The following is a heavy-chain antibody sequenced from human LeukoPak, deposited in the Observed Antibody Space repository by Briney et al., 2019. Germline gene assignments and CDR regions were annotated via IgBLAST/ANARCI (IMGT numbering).Heavy chain of an antibody. CDR2: INHSGST. J-gene: IGHJ4*02. V-gene: IGHV4-34*01. Sequence: SETLSLTCTVSGGSISSYYWSWIRQPPGKGLEWIGEINHSGSTNYNPSLKSRVTISVDTSKNQFSLKLSSVTAADTAVYYCARGDWRFDYWGQGTLVTVSS. CDR3: ARGDWRFDY. D-gene: IGHD1-1*01. CDR1: GGSISSYY.